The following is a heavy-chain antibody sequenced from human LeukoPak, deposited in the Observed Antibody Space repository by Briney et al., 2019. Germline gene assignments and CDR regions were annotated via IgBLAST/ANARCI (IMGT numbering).Heavy chain of an antibody. CDR1: GFTFSSYG. D-gene: IGHD2-2*02. CDR3: AKVPYCSTTSCYREPLDY. CDR2: IRYDAYDK. V-gene: IGHV3-30*02. Sequence: GGSLRLSCVASGFTFSSYGMHWVRQAPGKGLEWVAFIRYDAYDKYYADSVKGRFTISRDNPKNTLYLQMNSLRAEDSAVYYCAKVPYCSTTSCYREPLDYWGQGTLVTVSS. J-gene: IGHJ4*02.